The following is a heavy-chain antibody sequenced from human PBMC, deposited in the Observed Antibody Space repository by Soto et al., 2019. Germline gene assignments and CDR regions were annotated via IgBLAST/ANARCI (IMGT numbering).Heavy chain of an antibody. CDR1: GFTFSRDW. CDR3: ARGGLGNYYNDY. Sequence: EVQLVESGGGLVQPGGSLRLSCAASGFTFSRDWMHWVRQSPGKGLVWVSRIKGDGTITNYADSVKGRFTTSRDNAKKTVYLELNSLTTEDTAVYYCARGGLGNYYNDYWGQGTLVTVSS. V-gene: IGHV3-74*01. D-gene: IGHD3-10*01. CDR2: IKGDGTIT. J-gene: IGHJ4*02.